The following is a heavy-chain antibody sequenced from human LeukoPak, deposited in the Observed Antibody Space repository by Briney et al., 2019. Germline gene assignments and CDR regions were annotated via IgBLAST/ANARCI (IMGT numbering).Heavy chain of an antibody. CDR2: ISSFSGTI. V-gene: IGHV3-48*01. D-gene: IGHD1-26*01. CDR3: ARDHGGSYSY. CDR1: GFTFSSYS. J-gene: IGHJ4*02. Sequence: PGGSLRLSCAASGFTFSSYSMNWVRQAPGKGLEWVSYISSFSGTIYYADSVKSRFTISRDNAKNSLYLQMNSLRAEDTAVYYCARDHGGSYSYWGQGTLVTVSS.